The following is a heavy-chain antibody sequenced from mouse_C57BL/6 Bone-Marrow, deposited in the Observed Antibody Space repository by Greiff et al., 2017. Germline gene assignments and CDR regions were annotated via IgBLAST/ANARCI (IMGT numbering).Heavy chain of an antibody. V-gene: IGHV1-59*01. CDR1: GYTFTSYW. CDR3: AGKEEYYYGSSYNYAMDY. CDR2: IDPSDSYT. J-gene: IGHJ4*01. Sequence: VQLQQPGAELVRPGTSVKLSCKASGYTFTSYWMHWVKQRPGQGLEWIGVIDPSDSYTNYNQKFKGKATLTVDTSSSPAYMPLSSLTSENTAVYYWAGKEEYYYGSSYNYAMDYWGQGTSVTVSS. D-gene: IGHD1-1*01.